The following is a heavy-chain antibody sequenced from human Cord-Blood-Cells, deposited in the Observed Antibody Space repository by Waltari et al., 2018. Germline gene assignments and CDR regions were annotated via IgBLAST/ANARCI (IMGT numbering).Heavy chain of an antibody. CDR1: RGKFRSHA. CDR2: IIPIFGTA. V-gene: IGHV1-69*06. J-gene: IGHJ4*02. Sequence: LVPSGVMVQNGGSAVRGSGKDSRGKFRSHASRWLRQAPGQGLEWMGGIIPIFGTANYAQKFQGRATITADKSTSTAYMELSSLRSEDTAVYYCARGPPDSSAFDYWGQGTLVTVSS. D-gene: IGHD3-22*01. CDR3: ARGPPDSSAFDY.